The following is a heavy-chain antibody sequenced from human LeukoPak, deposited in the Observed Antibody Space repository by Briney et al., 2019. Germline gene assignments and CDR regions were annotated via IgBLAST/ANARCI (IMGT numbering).Heavy chain of an antibody. D-gene: IGHD2-2*01. CDR3: AKAPCSSTSCSYDY. CDR2: ISGSGGST. Sequence: GGSLRLSCAASGFTFSTYAMSWVRQAPGKGLEWVSGISGSGGSTYYADSVKGRFTISRDNSKNTLYLQMNSLRAEDTAVYYCAKAPCSSTSCSYDYWGQGTLVTVSS. V-gene: IGHV3-23*01. CDR1: GFTFSTYA. J-gene: IGHJ4*02.